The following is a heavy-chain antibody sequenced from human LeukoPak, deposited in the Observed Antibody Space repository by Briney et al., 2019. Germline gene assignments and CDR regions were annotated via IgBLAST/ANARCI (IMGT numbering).Heavy chain of an antibody. J-gene: IGHJ6*04. CDR1: GGSISSGDYY. CDR2: IYYSGST. V-gene: IGHV4-61*08. CDR3: ARGSRTMVYYYGMDV. Sequence: PSETLSLTCTVSGGSISSGDYYWSWIRQPPGKGLEWIGYIYYSGSTNYNPSLKSLVTISVDTSKNQFSLKLSSVTAADTAVYYCARGSRTMVYYYGMDVWGKGTTVTVSS. D-gene: IGHD3-10*01.